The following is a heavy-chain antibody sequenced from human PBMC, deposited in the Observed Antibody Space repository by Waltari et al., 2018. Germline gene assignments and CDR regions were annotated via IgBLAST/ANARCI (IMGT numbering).Heavy chain of an antibody. CDR1: GYTFTSYA. V-gene: IGHV1-3*01. CDR2: INAGNGNT. J-gene: IGHJ6*02. CDR3: ARDLGCGKFYGMDV. D-gene: IGHD2-15*01. Sequence: QVQLVQSGAEVKKPGASVKVSCKASGYTFTSYAMHWVRQAPGQRLEWMGWINAGNGNTKYPQKFQSRVTITKDTSASTAYMELSSLRSEDTALYYCARDLGCGKFYGMDVWGQGTTVTVSS.